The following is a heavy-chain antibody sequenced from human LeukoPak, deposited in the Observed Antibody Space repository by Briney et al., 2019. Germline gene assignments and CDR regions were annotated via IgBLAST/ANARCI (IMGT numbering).Heavy chain of an antibody. D-gene: IGHD3-10*01. J-gene: IGHJ4*02. CDR1: GFTFGDYG. CDR3: ARDRKSGESSEIDF. V-gene: IGHV3-74*01. Sequence: GGSLRLSCAASGFTFGDYGMSWVRQAPGKGLVWVSRINRDGSTTNYADSVKGRFTVSRDNAKNTLNLQMNSLRAEDAAVYYCARDRKSGESSEIDFWGQGTLVTVSS. CDR2: INRDGSTT.